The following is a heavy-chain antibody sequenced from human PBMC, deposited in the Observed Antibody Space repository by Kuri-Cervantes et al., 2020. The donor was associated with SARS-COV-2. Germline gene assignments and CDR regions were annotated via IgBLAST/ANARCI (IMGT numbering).Heavy chain of an antibody. CDR3: AKDRDYYDSSGQFDY. CDR2: IYSGGSST. Sequence: GGSLRLSCAASGFTFSSYAMSWVRQAPGKGLEWVSVIYSGGSSTYYADSVKGRFTISRDNSKNTLYLQMNSLRAEDTAVYYCAKDRDYYDSSGQFDYWGQGTLVTVSS. CDR1: GFTFSSYA. J-gene: IGHJ4*02. V-gene: IGHV3-23*03. D-gene: IGHD3-22*01.